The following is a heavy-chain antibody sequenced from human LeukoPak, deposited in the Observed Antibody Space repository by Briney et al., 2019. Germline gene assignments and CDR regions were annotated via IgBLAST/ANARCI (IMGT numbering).Heavy chain of an antibody. J-gene: IGHJ5*02. V-gene: IGHV3-33*01. CDR1: GFTFSSYG. D-gene: IGHD2-15*01. Sequence: PGGSLRLSCAASGFTFSSYGMHWVRQAPGKGLEWVAVIWYDGSNKYYADSVEGRFTISRDNSKNTLYLQMNSLRAEDTAVYYCARGRLASRYCSGGSCYSNWFDPWGQGTLVTVSS. CDR2: IWYDGSNK. CDR3: ARGRLASRYCSGGSCYSNWFDP.